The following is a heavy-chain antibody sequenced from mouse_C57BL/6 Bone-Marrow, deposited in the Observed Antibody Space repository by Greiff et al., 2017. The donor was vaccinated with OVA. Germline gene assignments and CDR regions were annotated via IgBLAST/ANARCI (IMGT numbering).Heavy chain of an antibody. Sequence: EVKLVESGGGLVKPGGSLKLSCAASGFTFSSYTMSWVRQTPEKRLEWVATISGGGGNTYYPDSVKGRFTISRDNAKNTLYLQLGSLRSEDTALNYCARGGLRHFDYWGQGTTLTVSS. CDR2: ISGGGGNT. D-gene: IGHD2-4*01. V-gene: IGHV5-9*01. CDR1: GFTFSSYT. J-gene: IGHJ2*01. CDR3: ARGGLRHFDY.